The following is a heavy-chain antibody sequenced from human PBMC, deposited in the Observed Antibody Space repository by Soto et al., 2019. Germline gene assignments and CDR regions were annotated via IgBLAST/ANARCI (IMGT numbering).Heavy chain of an antibody. CDR1: GFAFISHP. CDR3: ARRVIGSSRAFDI. J-gene: IGHJ3*02. Sequence: GGSLRLSCAASGFAFISHPMSWVRQAPEKGLEWVAGISDGGDLTYNADSVRGRFTISRDNSRNTLYLQMNSPRAEDTAVYYCARRVIGSSRAFDIWGQGTMVTVSS. D-gene: IGHD3-10*01. V-gene: IGHV3-23*01. CDR2: ISDGGDLT.